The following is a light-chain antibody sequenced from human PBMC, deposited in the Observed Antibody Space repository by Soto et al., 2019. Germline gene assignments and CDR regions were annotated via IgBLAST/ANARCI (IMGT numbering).Light chain of an antibody. J-gene: IGLJ1*01. V-gene: IGLV2-14*01. CDR1: SSDVGGYNY. CDR3: SSYTSSSTHYV. Sequence: QSVLTQPASVSGSLGQAITISCTGTSSDVGGYNYVSWYQQHPGKAPKLMIYEVSNRPSGVSNRFSGSKSGNTASLTISGLQAEDEADYYCSSYTSSSTHYVFGTGTKVTVL. CDR2: EVS.